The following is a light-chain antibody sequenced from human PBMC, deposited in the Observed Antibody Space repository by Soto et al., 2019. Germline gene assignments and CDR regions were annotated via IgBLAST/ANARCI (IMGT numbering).Light chain of an antibody. Sequence: DIQMTQSPSSLSASVRDRVTIPCRASQGISNYLAWHQQKPGKVPKLLIYAASTLQSGVPSRFSCSGSGTDFTLTISGLQPEDVATDYWQKYNSAPRTFGPGTKVDIK. CDR1: QGISNY. CDR3: QKYNSAPRT. CDR2: AAS. J-gene: IGKJ3*01. V-gene: IGKV1-27*01.